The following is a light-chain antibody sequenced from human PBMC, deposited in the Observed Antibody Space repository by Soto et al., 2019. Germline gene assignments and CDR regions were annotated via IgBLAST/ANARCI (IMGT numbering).Light chain of an antibody. CDR3: QSYDSSLSGWV. V-gene: IGLV1-40*01. J-gene: IGLJ3*02. CDR1: SSNIGAGYD. Sequence: QSVLTQPPSVSGAPGQRVTISCTGSSSNIGAGYDVHWYQQLPGTAPKLLIYGNNHRPSGVPDRFSGSKSGTSASLAITGLEAEDEADYYCQSYDSSLSGWVFGGGTKLPVL. CDR2: GNN.